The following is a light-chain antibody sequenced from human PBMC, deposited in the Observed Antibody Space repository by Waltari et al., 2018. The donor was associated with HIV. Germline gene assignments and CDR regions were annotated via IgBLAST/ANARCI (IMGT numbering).Light chain of an antibody. V-gene: IGKV3-15*01. Sequence: VMTQSPAILSVSPGERVTLSCRASQSVGSNLAWYQQKLGQAPRLLIYDAATRAAEIPVRFSGSGSGTEFTLTIDSLQSEDFATYYCQQYNIRPRGSTFGQGTKLQIK. J-gene: IGKJ2*02. CDR1: QSVGSN. CDR3: QQYNIRPRGST. CDR2: DAA.